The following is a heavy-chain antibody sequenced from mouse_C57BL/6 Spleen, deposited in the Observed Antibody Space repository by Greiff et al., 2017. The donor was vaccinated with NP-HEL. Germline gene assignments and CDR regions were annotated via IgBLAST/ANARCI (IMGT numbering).Heavy chain of an antibody. CDR1: GFTFSSYA. CDR3: ARGGYDYAVAY. V-gene: IGHV5-4*01. Sequence: EVQRVESGGGLVKPGGSLKLSCAASGFTFSSYAMSWVRQTPEKRLEWVATISDGGSYTYYPDNVKGRFTISRDNAKNNLYLQMSHLKSEDTAMYYCARGGYDYAVAYWGQGTLVTVSA. J-gene: IGHJ3*01. D-gene: IGHD2-4*01. CDR2: ISDGGSYT.